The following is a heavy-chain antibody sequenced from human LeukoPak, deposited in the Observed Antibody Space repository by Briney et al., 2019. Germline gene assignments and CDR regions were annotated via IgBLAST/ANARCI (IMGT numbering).Heavy chain of an antibody. D-gene: IGHD3-10*01. CDR3: ARRAKLLWFGELFQTVFDP. Sequence: SETLSLTCTVSGYSISNSYYWSWIRQPPGKGLEWIGEINHSGSTNYNPSLKSRVTISVDTSKNQFSLKLSSVTAADTAVYYCARRAKLLWFGELFQTVFDPWGQGTLVTVSS. CDR2: INHSGST. J-gene: IGHJ5*02. V-gene: IGHV4-34*01. CDR1: GYSISNSYY.